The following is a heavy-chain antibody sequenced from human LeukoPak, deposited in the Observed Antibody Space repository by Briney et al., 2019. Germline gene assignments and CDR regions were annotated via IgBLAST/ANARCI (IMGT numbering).Heavy chain of an antibody. CDR2: IKQDGAEK. V-gene: IGHV3-7*01. CDR1: GFRFGDYW. D-gene: IGHD2-8*01. J-gene: IGHJ4*02. CDR3: ARLKDDVTKLDY. Sequence: GGSLRLSCAASGFRFGDYWMTWARHIPGKGLEWVANIKQDGAEKHYAESVEGRFTISRDNTKNSLFLQMNSLRAEDTAVYYCARLKDDVTKLDYWGQGTLVTVSS.